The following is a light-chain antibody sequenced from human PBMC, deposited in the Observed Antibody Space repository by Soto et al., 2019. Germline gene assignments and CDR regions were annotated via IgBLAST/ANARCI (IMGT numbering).Light chain of an antibody. CDR1: QDISDY. J-gene: IGKJ2*03. CDR3: QQYYSSYS. Sequence: AIRLTQCPSSLSASTGDTVILTCRASQDISDYVAWYQHKPGRAPELLIYGASTLQSGVPPRFSGSGSETEFMLTISRLQSEDFATYYCQQYYSSYSFGQGT. CDR2: GAS. V-gene: IGKV1-8*01.